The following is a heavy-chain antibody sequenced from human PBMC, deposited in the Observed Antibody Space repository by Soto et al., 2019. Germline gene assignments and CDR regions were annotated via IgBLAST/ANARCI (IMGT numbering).Heavy chain of an antibody. CDR1: GYTFTGHY. D-gene: IGHD4-17*01. Sequence: ASVKVSCKASGYTFTGHYMHWVRQAPGQGLEWMGWINPNSGGTNYAQKFQGRVTMTRDTSISTAYMELSRLRSDDTAVYYCARVPPYGDYFDYWGQGKMVTVSS. CDR3: ARVPPYGDYFDY. V-gene: IGHV1-2*02. CDR2: INPNSGGT. J-gene: IGHJ4*02.